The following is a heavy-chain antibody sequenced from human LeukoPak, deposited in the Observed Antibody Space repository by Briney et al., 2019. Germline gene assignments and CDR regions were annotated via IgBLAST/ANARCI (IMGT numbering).Heavy chain of an antibody. CDR3: ARDLYRTDSGYSCYGMDV. CDR2: INPNSGGT. V-gene: IGHV1-2*04. D-gene: IGHD3-22*01. Sequence: ASVKVSCKASGYTFTGYYMHWVRQAPGQGLEWMGWINPNSGGTNYAQKFQGWVTMTRDTSISTAYMELSRLRSDDTAVYYCARDLYRTDSGYSCYGMDVWGQGTTVTVSS. J-gene: IGHJ6*02. CDR1: GYTFTGYY.